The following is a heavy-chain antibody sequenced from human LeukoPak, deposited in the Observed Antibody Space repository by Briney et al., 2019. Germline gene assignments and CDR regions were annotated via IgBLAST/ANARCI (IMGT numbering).Heavy chain of an antibody. CDR2: IYYSGST. V-gene: IGHV4-59*08. CDR1: GGSISSYY. J-gene: IGHJ4*02. Sequence: SETLSLTCTVSGGSISSYYWSWIRQPPGKGLEWIAYIYYSGSTNYNPSLKSRVTISVDTSKNQFSLKLYSVTAADTAAYYCARHLVYGSGTQPYFDYWGQGTLVTVSS. CDR3: ARHLVYGSGTQPYFDY. D-gene: IGHD3-10*01.